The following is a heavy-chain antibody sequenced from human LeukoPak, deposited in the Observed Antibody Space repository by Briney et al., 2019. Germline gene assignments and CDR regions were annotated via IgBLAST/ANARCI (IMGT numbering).Heavy chain of an antibody. D-gene: IGHD3-3*01. Sequence: PSETLSLTCAVSGDSISSGNYWGWIRRPPGKGLEWIASMYHSGNTYYNPSLKSRVTMSVDTSKNQFSLKLSSVTAADTAVYYCARDRAIFGVAKYYFDYWGQGTLVTVSS. V-gene: IGHV4-38-2*02. CDR2: MYHSGNT. CDR1: GDSISSGNY. CDR3: ARDRAIFGVAKYYFDY. J-gene: IGHJ4*02.